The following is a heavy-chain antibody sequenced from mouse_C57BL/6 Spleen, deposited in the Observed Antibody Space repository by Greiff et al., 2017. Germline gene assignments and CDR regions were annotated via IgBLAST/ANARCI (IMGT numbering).Heavy chain of an antibody. CDR3: AREGFNYYGSSYDCY. D-gene: IGHD1-1*01. CDR1: GYTFTSYW. J-gene: IGHJ2*01. Sequence: QVQLQQPGAELVKPGASVKLSCKASGYTFTSYWMHWVKQRPGRGLEWIGRIDPNSGGTKYNEKFKSKATLTVDKPSSTAYMQLSSRTSADAAVYYCAREGFNYYGSSYDCYWGQGTTLTVSS. CDR2: IDPNSGGT. V-gene: IGHV1-72*01.